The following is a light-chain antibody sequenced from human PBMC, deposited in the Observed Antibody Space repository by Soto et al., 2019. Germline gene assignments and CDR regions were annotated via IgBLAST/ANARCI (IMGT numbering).Light chain of an antibody. CDR2: EVS. CDR3: SSYTSSSTWV. V-gene: IGLV2-14*01. CDR1: SNDVGGYNY. J-gene: IGLJ3*02. Sequence: QSALTQPPSASGSPGQSVTISCTGTSNDVGGYNYVSWYQQHPGKAPKLMIYEVSNRPSGVSNRFSGSKSGNTASLTISGLQAEDEADYYCSSYTSSSTWVFGGGTQLTVL.